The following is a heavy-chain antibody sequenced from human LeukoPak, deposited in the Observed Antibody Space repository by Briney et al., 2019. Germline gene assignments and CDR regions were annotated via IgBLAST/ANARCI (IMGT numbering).Heavy chain of an antibody. CDR3: ARTTKYSFDI. Sequence: GSLRLSCVASGFTFSDYWMSWVRQAPGKGLEWVAHMKHDASEKYYVDSVKGRFTISRDNAKNPLYLSMNSLRSEDTAVYYCARTTKYSFDIWGQGTMVTVSS. CDR1: GFTFSDYW. D-gene: IGHD2/OR15-2a*01. CDR2: MKHDASEK. V-gene: IGHV3-7*04. J-gene: IGHJ3*02.